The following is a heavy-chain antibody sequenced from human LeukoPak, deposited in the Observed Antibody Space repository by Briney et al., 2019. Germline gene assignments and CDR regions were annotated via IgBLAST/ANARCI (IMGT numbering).Heavy chain of an antibody. V-gene: IGHV1-46*01. Sequence: ASVKVSCKASGYTFTGYYMHWVRQAPGQGLEWMGIINPSGGSTSYAQKFQGRVTMTRDMSTSTVYMELSSLRSEDTAVYYCARGTAAAGVFDYWGQGTLVTVSS. D-gene: IGHD6-13*01. CDR1: GYTFTGYY. CDR2: INPSGGST. CDR3: ARGTAAAGVFDY. J-gene: IGHJ4*02.